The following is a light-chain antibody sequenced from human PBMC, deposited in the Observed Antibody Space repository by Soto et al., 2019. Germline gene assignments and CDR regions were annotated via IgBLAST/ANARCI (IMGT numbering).Light chain of an antibody. CDR1: QGIGSW. J-gene: IGKJ1*01. CDR3: QQANSFPRT. V-gene: IGKV1-12*01. Sequence: DIQMTQSPSSVSASVGDRVTITCRASQGIGSWLAWYQQKPGKAPNLLIYTASSLQSGVPSRFSGSGSGTEFTLTISSLQPEDFATYYCQQANSFPRTFGQGTKVEIK. CDR2: TAS.